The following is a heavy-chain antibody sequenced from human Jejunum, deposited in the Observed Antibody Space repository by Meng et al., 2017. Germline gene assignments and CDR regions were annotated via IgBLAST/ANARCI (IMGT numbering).Heavy chain of an antibody. CDR3: AKERSVIPGACGH. Sequence: EVQLLESGGGLVQPGGSLTLSCVGSEFSFSNFAMTWVRQAPGKGLEWVSSLSGSGRSAYYAESVEGRFTISRDDSRNTVYLHMTSLRVEDSALYFCAKERSVIPGACGHWGRGTLVTVSS. V-gene: IGHV3-23*01. J-gene: IGHJ4*01. D-gene: IGHD3-16*02. CDR1: EFSFSNFA. CDR2: LSGSGRSA.